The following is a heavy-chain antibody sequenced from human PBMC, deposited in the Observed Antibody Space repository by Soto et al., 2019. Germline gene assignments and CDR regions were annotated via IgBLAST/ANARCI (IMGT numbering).Heavy chain of an antibody. D-gene: IGHD3-16*01. CDR2: MSQGGTT. Sequence: SETLCLTCTVSCVSIVNFCWSWIRQPPGKGLEWIGYMSQGGTTTYNPSIKGRATISEDTSKNQLSMKMTSVTAADTAMYYCAWDRGGSKEAAKPMGEWFDAWGQGTLVTGSS. J-gene: IGHJ5*02. V-gene: IGHV4-59*08. CDR1: CVSIVNFC. CDR3: AWDRGGSKEAAKPMGEWFDA.